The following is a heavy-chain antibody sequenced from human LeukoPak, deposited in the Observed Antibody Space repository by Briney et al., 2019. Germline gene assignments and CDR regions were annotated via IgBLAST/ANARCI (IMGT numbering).Heavy chain of an antibody. V-gene: IGHV4-34*01. CDR3: ARILLSDSSGYYGIDY. CDR2: INHSGST. Sequence: SETLSLTCAGYGGSFSGYYWSWIRQPPGKGLEWIGEINHSGSTNYNPSLKSRVTISVDMSKNQFSLKLSSVTAADTAVYYCARILLSDSSGYYGIDYWGQGTLVTVSS. CDR1: GGSFSGYY. D-gene: IGHD3-22*01. J-gene: IGHJ4*02.